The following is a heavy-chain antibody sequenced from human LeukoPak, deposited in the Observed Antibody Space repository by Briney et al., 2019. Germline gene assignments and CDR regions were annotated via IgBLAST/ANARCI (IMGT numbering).Heavy chain of an antibody. D-gene: IGHD3-10*01. Sequence: GGSLRLSCAASGVTVSSNYMTWVRQAPGKGLEWVSISYSGGSTYYADSVKGRFTISRDISKNTLYLQMNSLRVEGTAVYYCARGGHYFASGSYGYFDYWGQGALFIVSS. CDR2: SYSGGST. CDR1: GVTVSSNY. CDR3: ARGGHYFASGSYGYFDY. V-gene: IGHV3-53*01. J-gene: IGHJ4*02.